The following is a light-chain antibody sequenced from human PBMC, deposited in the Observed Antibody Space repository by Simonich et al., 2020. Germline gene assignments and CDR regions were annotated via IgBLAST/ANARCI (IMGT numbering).Light chain of an antibody. CDR3: QQYNSYWT. CDR2: KAS. V-gene: IGKV1-5*03. Sequence: DIQMTQSLSTLSASVGDRVTITCRSSQSISSWLAWYQQKPGKALKLLIYKASSLESGVPSRFSGSGSGTEFTLTISSLQNDDFATYYCQQYNSYWTFGQGTKVEIK. CDR1: QSISSW. J-gene: IGKJ1*01.